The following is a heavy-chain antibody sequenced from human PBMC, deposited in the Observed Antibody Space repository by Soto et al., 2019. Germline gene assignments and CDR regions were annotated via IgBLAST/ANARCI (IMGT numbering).Heavy chain of an antibody. CDR1: GGSISGYY. Sequence: SETLSLTCTVSGGSISGYYWSWIRQPPRKGLEWIGYVHSGGSTNYNPSLKSRVTISVDTSKNQFSLKVSSVTAADTAVYYCARDVRRLARRSGKYYIAFDIWGQGTVVTVSS. D-gene: IGHD1-26*01. J-gene: IGHJ3*02. CDR3: ARDVRRLARRSGKYYIAFDI. V-gene: IGHV4-59*01. CDR2: VHSGGST.